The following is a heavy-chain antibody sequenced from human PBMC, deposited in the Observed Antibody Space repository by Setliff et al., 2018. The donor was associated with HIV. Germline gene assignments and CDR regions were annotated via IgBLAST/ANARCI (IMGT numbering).Heavy chain of an antibody. CDR1: GFTFSSYP. CDR3: ARESFGGSTWALGDS. V-gene: IGHV3-30*14. D-gene: IGHD2-15*01. Sequence: GGSLRLSCAASGFTFSSYPMPWVRQAPAKGLEQVAVISYGGVLKPYADTVKGRFTISRDSSENTLYLQMNSLRVEDTGVYFCARESFGGSTWALGDSWGQGALVTVSS. CDR2: ISYGGVLK. J-gene: IGHJ4*02.